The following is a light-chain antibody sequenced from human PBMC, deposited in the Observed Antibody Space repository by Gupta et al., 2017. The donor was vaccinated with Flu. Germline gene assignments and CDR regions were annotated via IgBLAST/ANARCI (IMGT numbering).Light chain of an antibody. Sequence: QSALTQPASVSGSPGPSLTIPCPGPSSDIGGYNYVSWYQQHPAKAPKLMIYEVTNRPSGVANLFSGSKAGNTASLTISGLQAEDDADYFCGSYTISDNWVFGGGTKLTVL. CDR2: EVT. CDR1: SSDIGGYNY. CDR3: GSYTISDNWV. J-gene: IGLJ3*02. V-gene: IGLV2-14*01.